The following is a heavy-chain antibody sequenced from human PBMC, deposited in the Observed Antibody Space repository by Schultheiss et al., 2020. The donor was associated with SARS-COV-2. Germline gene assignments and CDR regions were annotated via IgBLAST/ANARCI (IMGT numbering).Heavy chain of an antibody. J-gene: IGHJ6*03. V-gene: IGHV4-4*07. CDR2: IYTSGST. Sequence: SETLSLTCTVSGGSISSYYWSWIRQPAWKGLEWIGRIYTSGSTNYNPSLKSRVTMSVDTSKNQFSLKLSSVTAADTAVYYCARVGRGWITGTSYYYYYMDVWGKGTTVTVSS. CDR3: ARVGRGWITGTSYYYYYMDV. D-gene: IGHD1-20*01. CDR1: GGSISSYY.